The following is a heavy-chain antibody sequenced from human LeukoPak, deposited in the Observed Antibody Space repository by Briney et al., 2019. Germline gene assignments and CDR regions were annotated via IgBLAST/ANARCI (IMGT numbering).Heavy chain of an antibody. Sequence: GGSLRLSCTVSGFTVSSNSMSWVRQAPGKGLEWVSFIYSGSTHYSDSVKGRFTISRDNAKNSLYLQMNSLRAEDTAVYYCARDKPVTMVRGVILTNYYYYMDVWGKGTTVTISS. CDR2: IYSGST. V-gene: IGHV3-53*01. D-gene: IGHD3-10*01. CDR3: ARDKPVTMVRGVILTNYYYYMDV. J-gene: IGHJ6*03. CDR1: GFTVSSNS.